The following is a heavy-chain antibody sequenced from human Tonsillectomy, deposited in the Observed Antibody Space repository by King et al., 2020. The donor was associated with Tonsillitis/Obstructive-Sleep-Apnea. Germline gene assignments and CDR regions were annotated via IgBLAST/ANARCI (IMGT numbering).Heavy chain of an antibody. J-gene: IGHJ4*02. CDR1: GFTFSDYI. CDR3: ARGGGSWLGSHFTYFDS. D-gene: IGHD3-16*01. CDR2: ISYDGTNK. Sequence: VQLVESGGGVVQPGRSLRLSCAASGFTFSDYIMHWVRQAPGKGLEWVAIISYDGTNKYYTDSVKGRFTISRDNSKNTLYLQMNSLRAEDTAVYYCARGGGSWLGSHFTYFDSWGQGTLATVS. V-gene: IGHV3-30*04.